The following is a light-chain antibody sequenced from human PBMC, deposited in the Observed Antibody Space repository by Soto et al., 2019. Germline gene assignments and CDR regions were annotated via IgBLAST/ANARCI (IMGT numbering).Light chain of an antibody. J-gene: IGKJ1*01. CDR3: LQDYNYPLA. Sequence: DIQMTQSPSTLSASVGDRVTITCRASQSISSWLAWYQQKPGKAPKLLIYDASSLESGVPSGFSGSGSGTDFTLTISSLQPEDFATYYCLQDYNYPLAFGQGTKVDIK. CDR2: DAS. CDR1: QSISSW. V-gene: IGKV1-5*01.